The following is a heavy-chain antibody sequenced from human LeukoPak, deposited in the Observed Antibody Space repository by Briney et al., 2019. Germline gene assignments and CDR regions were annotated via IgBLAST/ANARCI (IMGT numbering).Heavy chain of an antibody. CDR1: GFTFSSYA. CDR3: AKGDSITIFGVVIEQPFDY. D-gene: IGHD3-3*01. CDR2: ISGSGGST. J-gene: IGHJ4*02. V-gene: IGHV3-23*01. Sequence: RGSLRLSCAASGFTFSSYAMSWVRQAPGKGLEWVSAISGSGGSTYYADSVKGRFTISRDNSKNTLYLQMNSLRAEDTAVYYCAKGDSITIFGVVIEQPFDYWGQGTLVTVSS.